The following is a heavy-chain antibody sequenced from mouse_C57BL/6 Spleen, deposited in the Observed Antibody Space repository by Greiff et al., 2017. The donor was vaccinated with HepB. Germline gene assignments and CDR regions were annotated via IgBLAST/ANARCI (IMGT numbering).Heavy chain of an antibody. CDR2: IHPNSGST. V-gene: IGHV1-64*01. CDR1: GYTFTSYW. Sequence: QVQLQQPGAELVKPGASVKLSCKASGYTFTSYWMHWVKQRPGQGLEWIGMIHPNSGSTNYNEKFKSKATLTVDKSSSTAYMQLSSLTSEDSAVYYCARCGCVSCGRSSYGYFDVWGTGTTVTVSS. D-gene: IGHD1-1*01. J-gene: IGHJ1*03. CDR3: ARCGCVSCGRSSYGYFDV.